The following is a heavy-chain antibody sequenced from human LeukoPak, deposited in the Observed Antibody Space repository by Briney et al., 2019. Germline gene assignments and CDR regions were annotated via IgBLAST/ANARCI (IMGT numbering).Heavy chain of an antibody. CDR2: ISGSGGST. CDR3: AKDSWGSNSHDAFDI. CDR1: GFTFSSYA. J-gene: IGHJ3*02. V-gene: IGHV3-23*01. D-gene: IGHD3-16*01. Sequence: PGGSLRLSCAASGFTFSSYAMSWVRQAPGKGLEWVSAISGSGGSTYYADSVKGRFTIPRDNSKNTLYLQMNSLRAEDTAVYYCAKDSWGSNSHDAFDIWGQGTMVTVSS.